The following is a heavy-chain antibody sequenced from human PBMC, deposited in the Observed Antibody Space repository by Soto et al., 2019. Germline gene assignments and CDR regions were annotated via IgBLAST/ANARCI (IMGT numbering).Heavy chain of an antibody. V-gene: IGHV4-59*08. CDR3: VGELFYRY. D-gene: IGHD3-10*01. Sequence: SATLSLTCTVPGGSISSYYWSWIRQPPGKGLEWIGYIYYSGSTNYNPSLKSRVTISVDTSKNQFSLKLSSVTAADTAVYYCVGELFYRYWGQGTLVTVSS. J-gene: IGHJ4*02. CDR1: GGSISSYY. CDR2: IYYSGST.